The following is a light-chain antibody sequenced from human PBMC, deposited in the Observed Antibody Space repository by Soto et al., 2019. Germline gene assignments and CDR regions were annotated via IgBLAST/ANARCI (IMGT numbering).Light chain of an antibody. Sequence: QSVLTQPASVSGSPGQSITISCTGTSSDVGGYNYVSWYQQHPGKALKLMIYDVSNRPSGVSNRFSGSKSGNTASLTISGLQAEDEADYYCGSYTSSSTHVVFGGGTQLT. J-gene: IGLJ2*01. CDR3: GSYTSSSTHVV. CDR2: DVS. V-gene: IGLV2-14*01. CDR1: SSDVGGYNY.